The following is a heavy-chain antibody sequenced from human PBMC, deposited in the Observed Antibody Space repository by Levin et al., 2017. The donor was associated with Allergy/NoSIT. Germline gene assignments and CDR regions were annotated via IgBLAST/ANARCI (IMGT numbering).Heavy chain of an antibody. Sequence: SCAASGFTFDDYAMHWVRQAPGKGLEWVSGISWNSGSIGYADSVKGRFTISRDNAKNSLYLQMNSLRAEDTALYYCAKSNYGYYFDYWGQGTLVTVSS. CDR3: AKSNYGYYFDY. CDR2: ISWNSGSI. CDR1: GFTFDDYA. V-gene: IGHV3-9*01. J-gene: IGHJ4*02. D-gene: IGHD4-17*01.